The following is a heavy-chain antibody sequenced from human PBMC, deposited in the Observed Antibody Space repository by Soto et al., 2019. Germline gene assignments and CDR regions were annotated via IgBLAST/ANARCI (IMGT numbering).Heavy chain of an antibody. Sequence: GGSLRLSCAASGFTFISYGMHWFRHAPGKGLEWVAVISYDGSNKYYADSVKGRFTISRDNSKNTLYLQMNSLRAEDTAVYYCAKDGGVLRYLSWFDPWGQGTLVTVSS. CDR2: ISYDGSNK. J-gene: IGHJ5*02. V-gene: IGHV3-30*18. CDR1: GFTFISYG. CDR3: AKDGGVLRYLSWFDP. D-gene: IGHD3-9*01.